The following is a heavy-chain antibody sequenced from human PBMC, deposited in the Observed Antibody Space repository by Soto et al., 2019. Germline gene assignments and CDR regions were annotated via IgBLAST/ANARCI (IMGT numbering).Heavy chain of an antibody. CDR3: AKGLINGRWYAAD. D-gene: IGHD6-13*01. CDR1: GFTFSSCV. Sequence: EVHLLASGGGLVQPGESLRLSCGASGFTFSSCVMSWVRQAPGKGLEWVSSITDSGAGTYYADSVKGRFTISRDNSKNTMALQMNNLRAEDTGVYYCAKGLINGRWYAADWGQGTLVTVSS. V-gene: IGHV3-23*01. J-gene: IGHJ4*02. CDR2: ITDSGAGT.